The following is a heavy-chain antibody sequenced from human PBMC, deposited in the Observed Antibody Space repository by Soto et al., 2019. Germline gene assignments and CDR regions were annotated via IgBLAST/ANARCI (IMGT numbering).Heavy chain of an antibody. CDR3: ARGGRYTSGWYLYYFDY. V-gene: IGHV4-34*01. CDR1: GGSFANYY. Sequence: SETLSLTCAVYGGSFANYYWNWIRQPPGKGLEWIGEINYSGSTDYNPYLESRVTISVETSKNQFSLNLSSVTAADTAIYYCARGGRYTSGWYLYYFDYWGQGTVVTVSS. D-gene: IGHD6-19*01. J-gene: IGHJ4*02. CDR2: INYSGST.